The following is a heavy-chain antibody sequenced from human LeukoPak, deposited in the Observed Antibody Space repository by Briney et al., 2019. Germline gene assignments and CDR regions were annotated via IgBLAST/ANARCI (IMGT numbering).Heavy chain of an antibody. D-gene: IGHD1-26*01. CDR1: GGSISSSNW. J-gene: IGHJ4*02. CDR2: IYHSGST. V-gene: IGHV4-4*02. CDR3: ARAATTGWELQGFDY. Sequence: SETLSLTCAVSGGSISSSNWWSWVRQPPGKGLEWIGEIYHSGSTNYNPSLKSRVTISVDKSKNQFSLKLSSVTAADTAVYYCARAATTGWELQGFDYWGQGTLVTVSS.